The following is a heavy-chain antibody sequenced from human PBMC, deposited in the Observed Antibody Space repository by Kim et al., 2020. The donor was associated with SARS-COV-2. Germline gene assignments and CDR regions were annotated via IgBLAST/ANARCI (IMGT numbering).Heavy chain of an antibody. CDR3: ARDISYGEPDAFDI. J-gene: IGHJ3*02. CDR1: GFTFSSYS. V-gene: IGHV3-48*02. CDR2: ISSSSSTI. Sequence: GGSLRLSCAASGFTFSSYSMNWVRQAPGKGLEWVSYISSSSSTIYYADSVKGRFTISRDNAKNSLYLQMNSLRDEDTAVYYCARDISYGEPDAFDIWGQGTMVTVSS. D-gene: IGHD5-18*01.